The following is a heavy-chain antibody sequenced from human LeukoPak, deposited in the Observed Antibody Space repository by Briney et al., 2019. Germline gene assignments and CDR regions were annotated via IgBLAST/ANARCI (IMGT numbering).Heavy chain of an antibody. V-gene: IGHV4-59*08. D-gene: IGHD4-17*01. Sequence: SETLSLTCTVSGGSISSYYWSWIRQPPGKGLEWIGYIYYSGSTNYNPSLKSRVTISVDTSKNQFSLKLSSVTAADTAVYYCARLSDYGDQSTHAFDIWGQGTMVTVSS. CDR3: ARLSDYGDQSTHAFDI. J-gene: IGHJ3*02. CDR2: IYYSGST. CDR1: GGSISSYY.